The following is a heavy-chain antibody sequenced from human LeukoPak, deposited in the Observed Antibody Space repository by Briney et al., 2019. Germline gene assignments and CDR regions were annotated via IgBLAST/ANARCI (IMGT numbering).Heavy chain of an antibody. J-gene: IGHJ4*02. CDR3: AKDKDDFWSGYCNY. CDR2: ISYDGSNK. D-gene: IGHD3-3*01. Sequence: GGSLRLSCAASGFTVSSNYMSWVRQAPGKGLEWVAVISYDGSNKYYADSVKGRFTISRDNSKNTLYLQMNSLRAEDTAVYYCAKDKDDFWSGYCNYWGQGTLVTVSS. CDR1: GFTVSSNY. V-gene: IGHV3-30*18.